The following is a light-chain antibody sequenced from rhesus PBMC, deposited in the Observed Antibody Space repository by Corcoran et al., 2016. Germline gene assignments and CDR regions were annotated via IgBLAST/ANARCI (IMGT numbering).Light chain of an antibody. J-gene: IGKJ1*01. CDR2: AAS. CDR1: ENVNSY. V-gene: IGKV1-74*01. CDR3: QHSFGTPWT. Sequence: DIQMTQSPSSLSASVGDRVTISCRASENVNSYLYWYQQKLGKAPKLLIYAASTLQSGVPSRFSGSGSGTDYTFTSSSLQPEDVATYYCQHSFGTPWTFGQGTKVEIK.